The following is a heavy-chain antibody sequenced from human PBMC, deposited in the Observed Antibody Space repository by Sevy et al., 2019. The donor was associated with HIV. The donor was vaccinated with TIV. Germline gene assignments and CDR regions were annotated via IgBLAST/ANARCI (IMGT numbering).Heavy chain of an antibody. CDR3: AKDRSGWYRGDAFDI. D-gene: IGHD6-19*01. CDR1: GCTFSSYA. Sequence: GGSLRLSCAASGCTFSSYAMSWVRQAPGKGLEWVSAISGSGGSTYYADSVKGRFTISRDNSKNTLYLQMNSLRAEDTAVYYCAKDRSGWYRGDAFDIWSQGTMVTVSS. CDR2: ISGSGGST. V-gene: IGHV3-23*01. J-gene: IGHJ3*02.